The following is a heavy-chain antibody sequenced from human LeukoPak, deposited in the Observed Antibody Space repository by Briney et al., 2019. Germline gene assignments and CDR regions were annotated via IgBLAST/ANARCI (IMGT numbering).Heavy chain of an antibody. J-gene: IGHJ4*02. CDR3: AKPRWYYDY. CDR2: ITGSGDAT. D-gene: IGHD3-10*01. Sequence: GGSLRLSCAASRFTFISYWMSWVRQAPGQGLEWVSSITGSGDATYYADSVKGRVTISRDNSKNTLYLQMCSLRAEDTAVYDCAKPRWYYDYWGPGTLVTVSS. CDR1: RFTFISYW. V-gene: IGHV3-23*01.